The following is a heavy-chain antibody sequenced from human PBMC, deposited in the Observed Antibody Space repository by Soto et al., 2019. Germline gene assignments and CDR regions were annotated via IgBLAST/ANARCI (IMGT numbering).Heavy chain of an antibody. Sequence: VQLLESGGGLAQPGGSLRLSCTASGLPHNNFAMMWVRQAPGKGLECVAGIYGSGGGIQYADSVKGRFTISRDNSRSTVYLQMTDLRDDDTALYYGATDAVYNDGLWLMDQWAQGTQVTVS. CDR3: ATDAVYNDGLWLMDQ. CDR1: GLPHNNFA. D-gene: IGHD2-21*01. CDR2: IYGSGGGI. J-gene: IGHJ4*02. V-gene: IGHV3-23*05.